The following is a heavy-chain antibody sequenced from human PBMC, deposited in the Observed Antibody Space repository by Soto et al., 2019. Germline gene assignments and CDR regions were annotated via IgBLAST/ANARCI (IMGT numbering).Heavy chain of an antibody. CDR1: GGSFSGYY. Sequence: QVQLQRWGAGLLKPSETLSLSCAVYGGSFSGYYWSWIRQPPGKGLEWIGEINHSGSTNYNPSLKSRVTISVDTSKNQFSLKLSSVTAADTAVYYCARTRAARPSQYYYYMDVWGKGTTVTVSS. V-gene: IGHV4-34*01. J-gene: IGHJ6*03. CDR3: ARTRAARPSQYYYYMDV. CDR2: INHSGST. D-gene: IGHD6-6*01.